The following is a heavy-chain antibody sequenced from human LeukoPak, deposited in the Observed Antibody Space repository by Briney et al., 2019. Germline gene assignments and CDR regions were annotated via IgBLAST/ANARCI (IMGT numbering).Heavy chain of an antibody. J-gene: IGHJ4*02. CDR2: IKSKGHGGTT. Sequence: GGSFILSCAASGFTFSNAWMNWVRQAPGGGLEWVGHIKSKGHGGTTDYGAPVRGSFSISRDDSKNMVHLQMNSLKSEDTAVYYCTTGLQRGLAVSGTGGFDYWGPGALVTVSS. CDR3: TTGLQRGLAVSGTGGFDY. D-gene: IGHD6-19*01. V-gene: IGHV3-15*07. CDR1: GFTFSNAW.